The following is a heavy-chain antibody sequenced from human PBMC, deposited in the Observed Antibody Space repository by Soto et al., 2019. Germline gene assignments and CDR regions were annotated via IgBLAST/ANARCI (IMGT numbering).Heavy chain of an antibody. CDR1: GGSFSGFF. J-gene: IGHJ4*02. CDR2: INHSGST. V-gene: IGHV4-34*02. D-gene: IGHD6-19*01. Sequence: QVQLQQWGAGLLKPSETLSLTCAVHGGSFSGFFWTCIRQPQGKGLGWIGEINHSGSTNYNPSLKSRVTISVDTSENQFSLRLTSVTAADTAVYYCARGQWLPRGEYWGQGTLVTVSS. CDR3: ARGQWLPRGEY.